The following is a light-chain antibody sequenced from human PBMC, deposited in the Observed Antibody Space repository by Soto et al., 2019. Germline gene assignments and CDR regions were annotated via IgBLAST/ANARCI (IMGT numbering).Light chain of an antibody. CDR3: QQYNSWPLS. J-gene: IGKJ4*01. V-gene: IGKV3D-15*01. CDR2: DIF. CDR1: QSVSDN. Sequence: ETFMTRSPDTLSLSRGEIATLSCRASQSVSDNLAWYQQKPGQAPRLVIYDIFTRATGVPTRISGSGSGTEFTLTISSLQSEDFAVYYCQQYNSWPLSSGGGTKVDIK.